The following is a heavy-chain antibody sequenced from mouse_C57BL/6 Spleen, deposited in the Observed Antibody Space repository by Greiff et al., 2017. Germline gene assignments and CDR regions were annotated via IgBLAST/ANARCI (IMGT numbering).Heavy chain of an antibody. CDR1: GYTFTDYY. J-gene: IGHJ2*01. CDR2: IYPGSGNT. D-gene: IGHD2-4*01. V-gene: IGHV1-76*01. Sequence: VQLQESGAELVRPGASVKLSCKASGYTFTDYYINWVKQRPGQGLEWIARIYPGSGNTYYNEKFKGKATLTVDTSSSTAYMQLSSLTSEDSAVYYCARFDYDGGDYWGQGTTLTVSS. CDR3: ARFDYDGGDY.